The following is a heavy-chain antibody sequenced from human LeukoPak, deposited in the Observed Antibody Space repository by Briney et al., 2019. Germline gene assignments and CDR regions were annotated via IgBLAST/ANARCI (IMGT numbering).Heavy chain of an antibody. J-gene: IGHJ4*02. D-gene: IGHD2-15*01. Sequence: GGSLRLSCAVSGFTFRTYWMHWVRQVPGEGLVWVSRINEDGSITNYADSVKGRFTISRNNSKNTLYLQMNSLRAGDTAIYYCARDLGDCSGGSCYGIDYWGQGTLVTVSS. CDR2: INEDGSIT. CDR3: ARDLGDCSGGSCYGIDY. CDR1: GFTFRTYW. V-gene: IGHV3-74*01.